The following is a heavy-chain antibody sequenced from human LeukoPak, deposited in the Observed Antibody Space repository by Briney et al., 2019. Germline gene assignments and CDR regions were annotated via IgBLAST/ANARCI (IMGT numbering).Heavy chain of an antibody. CDR1: SGSINNNNYY. CDR3: ARYGRDTVIGPAAKRAFDI. Sequence: PSETLSLTCTVSSGSINNNNYYWGWIRRPPGKGLEWIGNILSSGATYYIPSLKSRVTISVDTSKNQLSLKLSSVTAADTAVYYCARYGRDTVIGPAAKRAFDIWGQGTMVAVSS. D-gene: IGHD2-2*01. J-gene: IGHJ3*02. CDR2: ILSSGAT. V-gene: IGHV4-39*01.